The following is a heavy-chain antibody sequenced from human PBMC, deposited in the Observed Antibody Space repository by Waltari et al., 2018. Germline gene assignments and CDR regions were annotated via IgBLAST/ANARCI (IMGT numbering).Heavy chain of an antibody. D-gene: IGHD3-22*01. J-gene: IGHJ4*02. CDR1: GYIFTTYD. V-gene: IGHV1-8*01. CDR3: ARSRNYYETSGQIKGKTPFDY. CDR2: MNPNSGNT. Sequence: QVQLVQSGAGVKKPGASVKVSCKASGYIFTTYDINWVRQATGQGLEWMGWMNPNSGNTGYAEKFQGRVTMTRDTSISTAYMERSSLRSEDTAVYYCARSRNYYETSGQIKGKTPFDYWGQGTLVTVSS.